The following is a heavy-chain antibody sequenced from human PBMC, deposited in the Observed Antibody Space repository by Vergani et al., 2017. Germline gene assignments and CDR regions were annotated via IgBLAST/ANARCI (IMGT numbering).Heavy chain of an antibody. CDR1: GAPIRSSNYY. J-gene: IGHJ5*02. Sequence: QLQLQESGPGLVKPSATLSLTCSVSGAPIRSSNYYWGWIRQPPGKGLEWIASIYYSGSTYYNPSLKSPVTISVDTSKNQFSLKLSSVTAADTSVYFCARHSTVEWLVKLGWIDPWGQGILVTVSS. D-gene: IGHD6-19*01. V-gene: IGHV4-39*01. CDR2: IYYSGST. CDR3: ARHSTVEWLVKLGWIDP.